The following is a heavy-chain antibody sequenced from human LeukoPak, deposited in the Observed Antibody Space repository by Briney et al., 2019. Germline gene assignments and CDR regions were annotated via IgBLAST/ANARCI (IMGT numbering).Heavy chain of an antibody. CDR1: GGSISSDVYS. J-gene: IGHJ4*02. Sequence: PSQTLSLTCAVSGGSISSDVYSWTWIRQPPGKGLEWIGSIYYSGSTYYTPSLRSRVNISVDTSKSQFALNLTSVTAADTAVYYCARVSSARNGFDYWGQGTLVTVSS. CDR3: ARVSSARNGFDY. V-gene: IGHV4-30-2*05. D-gene: IGHD1-14*01. CDR2: IYYSGST.